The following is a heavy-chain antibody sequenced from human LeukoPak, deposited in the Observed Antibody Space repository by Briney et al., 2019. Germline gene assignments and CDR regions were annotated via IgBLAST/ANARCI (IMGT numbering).Heavy chain of an antibody. Sequence: GGSLRLSCAASGFTVSSNYMSWVRQAPGKGLEWVSVIYSGGSTYYADSVKGRFTISRDNSKNTLYLQMNSLRAEDTAVYYCAKEPVVAAYLGMDVWGQGTTVTVSS. CDR3: AKEPVVAAYLGMDV. D-gene: IGHD2-15*01. CDR1: GFTVSSNY. V-gene: IGHV3-53*05. CDR2: IYSGGST. J-gene: IGHJ6*02.